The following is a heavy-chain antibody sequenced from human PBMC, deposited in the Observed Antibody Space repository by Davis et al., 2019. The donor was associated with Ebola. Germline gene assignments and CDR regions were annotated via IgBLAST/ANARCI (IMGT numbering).Heavy chain of an antibody. V-gene: IGHV1-69*06. Sequence: SVKVSCKASGGAFLDYAITWVRQAPGQGLEWMGRVIPLVDTANYAQKFQGRVTITADKSSSTVYMEMSSLKSEDTAVYYCARDYQSGYLILWGQGTLVTVSS. CDR2: VIPLVDTA. CDR1: GGAFLDYA. J-gene: IGHJ4*02. D-gene: IGHD3-3*01. CDR3: ARDYQSGYLIL.